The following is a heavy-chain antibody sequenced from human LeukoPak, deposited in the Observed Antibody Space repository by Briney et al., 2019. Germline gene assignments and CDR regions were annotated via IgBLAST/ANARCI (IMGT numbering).Heavy chain of an antibody. CDR1: GYTXTGYY. J-gene: IGHJ4*02. V-gene: IGHV1-2*02. CDR3: ARTYYYDSSVDY. Sequence: ASVKVSCKASGYTXTGYYMHWVRQAPGQGLEWMGWINPNSGGTNYAQNFQGRVTMTRDTSISTAYMELSRLRSDDAAVYYCARTYYYDSSVDYWGQGTLVTVSS. D-gene: IGHD3-22*01. CDR2: INPNSGGT.